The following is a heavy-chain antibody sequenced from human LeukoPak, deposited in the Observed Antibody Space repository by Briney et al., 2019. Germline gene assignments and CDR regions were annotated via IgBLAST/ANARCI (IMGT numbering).Heavy chain of an antibody. CDR3: ARSPYWMTSWYFDL. CDR2: IDTTGAT. D-gene: IGHD2-21*01. V-gene: IGHV3-13*01. J-gene: IGHJ2*01. Sequence: PGGSLRLSCSASGFTFDNYDFHWVRQGTGKSLEWVSSIDTTGATYYQDSVKGRFTVSRDNAKKSSYLQMHSLSAGDTALYYCARSPYWMTSWYFDLWGRGTRVTVSS. CDR1: GFTFDNYD.